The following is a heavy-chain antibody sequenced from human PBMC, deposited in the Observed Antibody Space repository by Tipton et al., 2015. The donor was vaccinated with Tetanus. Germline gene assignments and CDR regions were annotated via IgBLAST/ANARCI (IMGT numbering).Heavy chain of an antibody. CDR2: IYYSGST. J-gene: IGHJ5*02. D-gene: IGHD2-21*02. V-gene: IGHV4-30-4*01. CDR3: ARVVHIVVVTALGWFDP. CDR1: GGSISSGDYY. Sequence: TLSLTCTVSGGSISSGDYYWSWIRQPPGKGLEWIGYIYYSGSTYYNPSLKSRVTISVDTSKNQFSPKLSSVTAADTAVYYCARVVHIVVVTALGWFDPWGQGSLVTVSS.